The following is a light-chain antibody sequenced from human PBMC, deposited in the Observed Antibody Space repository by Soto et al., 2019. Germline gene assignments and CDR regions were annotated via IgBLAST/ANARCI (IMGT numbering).Light chain of an antibody. CDR1: SSNIGSNY. J-gene: IGLJ3*02. CDR3: AAWDDSLSGGV. CDR2: RNN. V-gene: IGLV1-47*01. Sequence: QSVLTQPPSASGTPGQGVTISCSGSSSNIGSNYVYWYQHLPGTAPKLLIYRNNQRPSGVPDRFSGSKSGTSASLAISGLRSEDEADYYCAAWDDSLSGGVFGGGTKVTVL.